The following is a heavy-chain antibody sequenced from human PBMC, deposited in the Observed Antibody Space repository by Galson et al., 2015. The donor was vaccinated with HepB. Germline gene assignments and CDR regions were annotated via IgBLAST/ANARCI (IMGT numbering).Heavy chain of an antibody. J-gene: IGHJ2*01. CDR1: GFTFSSYS. CDR3: ARDDSMGNWYFDL. CDR2: ISSSSSYI. D-gene: IGHD7-27*01. V-gene: IGHV3-21*01. Sequence: SLRLSCAASGFTFSSYSMNWVRQAPGKGLEWVSSISSSSSYIYYADSVKGRFTISRDNAKNSLYLQMDSLRAEDTAVYYCARDDSMGNWYFDLWGRGTLVTVSS.